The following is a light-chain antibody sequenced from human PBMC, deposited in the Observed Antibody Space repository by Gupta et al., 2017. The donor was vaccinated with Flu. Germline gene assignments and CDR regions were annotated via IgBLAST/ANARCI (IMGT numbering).Light chain of an antibody. CDR1: QGISSS. CDR2: VAS. Sequence: DIQMTQSQSSISASVGDRVTITWRASQGISSSLAWYQQKPGNGPKLLIYVASSLQSGVPSRFSGSGSGTDFTLTISSLQPEDFATYYCQQYNSFPLTFGGGTKVEIK. CDR3: QQYNSFPLT. V-gene: IGKV1-12*01. J-gene: IGKJ4*01.